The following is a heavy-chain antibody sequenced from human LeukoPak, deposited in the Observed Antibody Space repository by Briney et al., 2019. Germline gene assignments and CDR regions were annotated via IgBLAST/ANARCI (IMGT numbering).Heavy chain of an antibody. D-gene: IGHD1-26*01. CDR2: ISSSGSTI. V-gene: IGHV3-48*03. Sequence: PGGSLRLSCAASGFTFSSYEMNWVRQAPGKGLEGVSYISSSGSTIYYADSVKGRFTISRDNAKNYLYLQMNSLRAEDTAVYYCARDLKYSGSYWLWGQGTLVTVSS. CDR1: GFTFSSYE. J-gene: IGHJ1*01. CDR3: ARDLKYSGSYWL.